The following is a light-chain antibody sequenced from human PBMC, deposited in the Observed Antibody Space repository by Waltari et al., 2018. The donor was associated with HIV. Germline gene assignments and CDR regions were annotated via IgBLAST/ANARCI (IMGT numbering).Light chain of an antibody. CDR1: SSNIGSNY. CDR3: AAWDDSLSGWV. Sequence: QSVPTQPPSASGTPGQRVTISCSGSSSNIGSNYVYWYQQLPETAPKLLIYRNNQRPSGVPDRFSGSKSGTSASLAISGLRSEDEADYYCAAWDDSLSGWVFGGGTKLTVL. CDR2: RNN. J-gene: IGLJ3*02. V-gene: IGLV1-47*01.